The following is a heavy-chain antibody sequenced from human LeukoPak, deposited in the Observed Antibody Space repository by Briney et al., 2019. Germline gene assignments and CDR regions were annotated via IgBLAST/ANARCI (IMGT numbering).Heavy chain of an antibody. CDR3: AKDVAASISSGGYYFDL. D-gene: IGHD3-22*01. J-gene: IGHJ4*02. V-gene: IGHV3-23*01. Sequence: PGGSLRLSCAASGFTLSSYAVIWVRQAPGKGLEWVSAISGTDGSTHYADSVKGRFTISRDSSNKRLYLQMNSLRAEDTAIYYCAKDVAASISSGGYYFDLWGQGTLVTVSS. CDR1: GFTLSSYA. CDR2: ISGTDGST.